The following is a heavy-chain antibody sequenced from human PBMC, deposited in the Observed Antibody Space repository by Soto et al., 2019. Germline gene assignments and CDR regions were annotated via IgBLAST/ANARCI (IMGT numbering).Heavy chain of an antibody. CDR3: ARTGPDIVVVPAAITRYYYYGMDV. J-gene: IGHJ6*02. V-gene: IGHV3-33*01. CDR1: GFTFSSYG. Sequence: PGGSLRLSCAASGFTFSSYGMHWVRQAPGKGLEWVAVIWYDGSNKYYADSVKGRFTISRDNSKNTLYLQMNSLRAEDTAVYYCARTGPDIVVVPAAITRYYYYGMDVWGQGTTVTVSS. D-gene: IGHD2-2*01. CDR2: IWYDGSNK.